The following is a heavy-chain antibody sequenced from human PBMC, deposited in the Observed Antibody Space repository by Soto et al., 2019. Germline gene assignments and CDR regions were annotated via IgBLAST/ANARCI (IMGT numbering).Heavy chain of an antibody. Sequence: GGSLRLSCAASGFTFSSYAMSWVRQAPGKGLEWVSAISGSGGSTYYADSVKGRFTISRDNSKNTLYLQMNSLRAEDTAVYYCAKDWSTVTTSSDWFDPWGQGTLITVSS. J-gene: IGHJ5*02. CDR1: GFTFSSYA. CDR2: ISGSGGST. V-gene: IGHV3-23*01. CDR3: AKDWSTVTTSSDWFDP. D-gene: IGHD4-4*01.